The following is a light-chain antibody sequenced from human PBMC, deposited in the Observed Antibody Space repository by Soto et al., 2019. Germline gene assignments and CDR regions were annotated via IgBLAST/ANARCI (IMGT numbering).Light chain of an antibody. CDR3: QQTYSIPLT. CDR2: AAP. Sequence: DIQMTQSPSSLSASVGDRVTITCRASQSISSYLNWYQQKPGKAPKLLIYAAPSLQSGVPSRFSGSGSGTEFTLTISSLQPEDFATYYCQQTYSIPLTFGGGTKVDIK. CDR1: QSISSY. J-gene: IGKJ4*01. V-gene: IGKV1-39*01.